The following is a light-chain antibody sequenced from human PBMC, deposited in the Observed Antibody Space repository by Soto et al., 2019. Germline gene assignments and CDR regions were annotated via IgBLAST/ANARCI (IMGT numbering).Light chain of an antibody. Sequence: EIVLTKSPGTLSLSLGERATLSCRASQSVSSSYLAWYQQKPGQAPRLLIYGASIRATGIPDRFSGSGSGTDFTLTIRRLEQTDFTVYYCQQYGSSPPITFGQGTRLEIK. CDR1: QSVSSSY. CDR2: GAS. J-gene: IGKJ5*01. V-gene: IGKV3-20*01. CDR3: QQYGSSPPIT.